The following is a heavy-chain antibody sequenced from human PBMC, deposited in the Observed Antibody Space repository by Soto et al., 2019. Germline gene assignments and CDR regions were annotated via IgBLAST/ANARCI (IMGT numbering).Heavy chain of an antibody. CDR1: GFTFSSYG. CDR3: ATANTPYAFDM. J-gene: IGHJ3*02. CDR2: IWYDGSNR. V-gene: IGHV3-33*03. Sequence: PGGSLRLSCAASGFTFSSYGMHWVRQAPGKGLEWVAVIWYDGSNRYHADSVKERFTISRDNAKNSLFLQMSGLRVEDTAVYYCATANTPYAFDMWGQGTMVTVSS.